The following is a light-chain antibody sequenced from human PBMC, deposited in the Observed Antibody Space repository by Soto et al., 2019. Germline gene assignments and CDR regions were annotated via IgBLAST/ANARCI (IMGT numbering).Light chain of an antibody. CDR2: EVS. J-gene: IGLJ1*01. V-gene: IGLV2-23*02. CDR3: CSYAGGSTFYV. CDR1: SSDVGNYDL. Sequence: QSVLTQPASVSGSPGQSITISCTGTSSDVGNYDLVSWYQQHPGKAPTLMIYEVSKRPSGVSDRFSGSKSGNTASLTISGLQAEDEADYYCCSYAGGSTFYVFGPGTKVTVL.